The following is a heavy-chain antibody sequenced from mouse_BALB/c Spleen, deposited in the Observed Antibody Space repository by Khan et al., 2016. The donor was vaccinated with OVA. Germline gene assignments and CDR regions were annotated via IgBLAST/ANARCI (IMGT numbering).Heavy chain of an antibody. J-gene: IGHJ3*01. CDR1: GFSLNNYS. CDR2: IWSAGST. D-gene: IGHD2-4*01. CDR3: ARRGYDYGRGALFAY. V-gene: IGHV2-2*02. Sequence: QVQLKQSGPGLVQPSQSLSITCTVSGFSLNNYSVHWVRQSPGKGLEWLGVIWSAGSTDYNAAFIYRLTISKDNSRSHVFFKMNSLQPNDTAIYYCARRGYDYGRGALFAYWGQGTLVTVSA.